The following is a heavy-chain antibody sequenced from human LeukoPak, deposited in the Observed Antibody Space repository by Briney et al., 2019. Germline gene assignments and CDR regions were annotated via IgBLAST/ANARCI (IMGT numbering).Heavy chain of an antibody. V-gene: IGHV3-53*04. CDR2: IYSGGST. J-gene: IGHJ5*02. D-gene: IGHD3-9*01. CDR1: GFTVSSNY. CDR3: ARSYYDILTGYINWFDP. Sequence: GGSLRLPCAASGFTVSSNYMSWVRQAPGKGLEWVPVIYSGGSTYYADSVKGRFTISRHNSKNTLYLQMNSLRAEDTAVYYCARSYYDILTGYINWFDPWGQGTLVTVSS.